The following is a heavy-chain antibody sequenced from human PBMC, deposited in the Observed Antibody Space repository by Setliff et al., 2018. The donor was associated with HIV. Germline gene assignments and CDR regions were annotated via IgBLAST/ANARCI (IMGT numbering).Heavy chain of an antibody. CDR1: GFTFSSHW. CDR2: INPDGSAN. D-gene: IGHD3-3*01. CDR3: ARWRGQQSEFDY. Sequence: PGGSLRLSCAASGFTFSSHWMAWVRQAPGKGLDWVANINPDGSANHYVDSVKGRFTISRDNAKDSLYLEMTSLRAEDTAVYYCARWRGQQSEFDYWGQGALVTVSS. V-gene: IGHV3-7*03. J-gene: IGHJ4*02.